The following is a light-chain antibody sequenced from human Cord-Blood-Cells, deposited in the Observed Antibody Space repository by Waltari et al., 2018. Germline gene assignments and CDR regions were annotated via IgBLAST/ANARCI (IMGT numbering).Light chain of an antibody. CDR3: QQYNNWWT. V-gene: IGKV3-15*01. Sequence: EIVMTQSPATLSVSPGERATLSCRASQSVSSNLAWYQQKPGQAPRLLIYGASTRATGFPAMFSGSGSGTEFTLTISSLQSEDFAVYYCQQYNNWWTFGQGTKVEIK. CDR2: GAS. J-gene: IGKJ1*01. CDR1: QSVSSN.